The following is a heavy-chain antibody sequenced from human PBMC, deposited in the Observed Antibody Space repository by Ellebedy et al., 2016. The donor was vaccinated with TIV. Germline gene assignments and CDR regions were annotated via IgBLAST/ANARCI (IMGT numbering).Heavy chain of an antibody. CDR3: ARVGENYYGSGNWFDP. Sequence: SETLSLXXTVSGGSISGRSYYWGWIRQPPGKGLEWIATIYNSGTTNYNPSLKSRVTISVDTSKNQFSLYLTSVTAADTAVYYCARVGENYYGSGNWFDPWGQGTLVTVSS. V-gene: IGHV4-39*07. CDR1: GGSISGRSYY. J-gene: IGHJ5*02. CDR2: IYNSGTT. D-gene: IGHD3-10*01.